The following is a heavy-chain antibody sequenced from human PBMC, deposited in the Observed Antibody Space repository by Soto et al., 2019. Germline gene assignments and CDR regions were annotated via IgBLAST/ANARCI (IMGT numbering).Heavy chain of an antibody. Sequence: QVQLVQSGAEVKKPGASVKVSCKASGYTFTSYGISWVRQAPGQGLEWMGWINAYNGNTNYAEKFQGRVTMTTETSTRTADMELRSLRSDDTAVYYCARDVGYGLIDYWGQGTLVTVSS. CDR2: INAYNGNT. D-gene: IGHD5-18*01. V-gene: IGHV1-18*01. CDR1: GYTFTSYG. CDR3: ARDVGYGLIDY. J-gene: IGHJ4*02.